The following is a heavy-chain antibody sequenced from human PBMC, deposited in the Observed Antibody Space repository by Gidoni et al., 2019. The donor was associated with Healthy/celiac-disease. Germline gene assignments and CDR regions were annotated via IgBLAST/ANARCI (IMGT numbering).Heavy chain of an antibody. CDR2: IYHSGST. V-gene: IGHV4-38-2*01. Sequence: QVQLQESGPGLVKPSETLSLTCAVSGYSISSGYYWGWIRQPPGKGLEWIGSIYHSGSTYYNPSLKSRVTISVDTSKNQFSLKLSSVTAADTAVYYCARVLAHYYDSSGYDGWGQGTLVTVSS. CDR1: GYSISSGYY. CDR3: ARVLAHYYDSSGYDG. D-gene: IGHD3-22*01. J-gene: IGHJ4*02.